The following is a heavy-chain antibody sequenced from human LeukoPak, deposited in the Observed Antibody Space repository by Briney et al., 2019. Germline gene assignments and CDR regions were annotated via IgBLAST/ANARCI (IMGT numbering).Heavy chain of an antibody. CDR2: ISSSGSTI. CDR1: GFTFSDYY. Sequence: GGSLRLSCAASGFTFSDYYMSWIRQAPGKGLGWVSYISSSGSTIYYADSVKGRFTISRDNAKNSLYLQMNSLRAEDTAVYYCARSSSLLWFGEADYWGQGTLVTVSS. D-gene: IGHD3-10*01. V-gene: IGHV3-11*01. CDR3: ARSSSLLWFGEADY. J-gene: IGHJ4*02.